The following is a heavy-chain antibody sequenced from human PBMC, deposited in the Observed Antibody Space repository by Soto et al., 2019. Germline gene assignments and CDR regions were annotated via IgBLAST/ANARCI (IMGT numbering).Heavy chain of an antibody. CDR1: GYTFTSYY. CDR3: ARVPLVARKKYYFDY. J-gene: IGHJ4*02. Sequence: GASVKVSCKASGYTFTSYYMHWVRQAPGQGLEWMGIINPSGGSTSYAQKFQGRVTMTRDTSTSTVYMELSSLRSEDTAVYYCARVPLVARKKYYFDYWGQGTLVTVSS. V-gene: IGHV1-46*01. CDR2: INPSGGST. D-gene: IGHD2-15*01.